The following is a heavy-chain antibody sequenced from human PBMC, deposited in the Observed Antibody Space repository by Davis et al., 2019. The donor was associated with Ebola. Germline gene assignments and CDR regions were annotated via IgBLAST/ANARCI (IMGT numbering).Heavy chain of an antibody. D-gene: IGHD2-15*01. Sequence: SETLSLTCTVSGGSISSGGYYWSWIRQHPGKGLEWIGYIYYSGSTYYNPSLKSRVTISVDTSKNQFSLKLSSVTAADTAVYYCARGPPMTPPHYYYYGMDVWGQGTTVTVSS. CDR1: GGSISSGGYY. CDR3: ARGPPMTPPHYYYYGMDV. V-gene: IGHV4-31*03. J-gene: IGHJ6*02. CDR2: IYYSGST.